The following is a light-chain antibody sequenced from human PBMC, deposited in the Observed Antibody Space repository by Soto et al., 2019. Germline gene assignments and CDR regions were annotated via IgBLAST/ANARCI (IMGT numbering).Light chain of an antibody. CDR3: QEYDDSPPIT. V-gene: IGKV3-20*01. CDR1: QSVRSGR. Sequence: EIVLTQSPDTLSLSPGEGATLSCRASQSVRSGRLAWYQQKPGQAPRLVIFDASNRASGIPVRFSGSGSGTDFTLTITRLEPEDFAVYYCQEYDDSPPITFGLGTRLEIK. CDR2: DAS. J-gene: IGKJ5*01.